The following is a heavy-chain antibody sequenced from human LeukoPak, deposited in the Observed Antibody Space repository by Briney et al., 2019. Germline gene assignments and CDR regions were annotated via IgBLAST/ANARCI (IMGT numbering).Heavy chain of an antibody. CDR3: ARDPLGEFYNYFDY. Sequence: PGGSLRLSCVASGFTLSSYWMSWVRQAPGKGLEWVAVISYDGSNKYYADSVKGRFTISRDNSKNTLYLQMNSLRAEDTAVYYCARDPLGEFYNYFDYWGQGTLVTVSS. V-gene: IGHV3-30*03. CDR2: ISYDGSNK. J-gene: IGHJ4*02. CDR1: GFTLSSYW. D-gene: IGHD3-16*01.